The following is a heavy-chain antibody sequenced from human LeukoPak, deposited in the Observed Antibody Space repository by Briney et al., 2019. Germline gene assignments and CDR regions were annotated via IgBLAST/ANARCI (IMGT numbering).Heavy chain of an antibody. CDR3: AREDGDYWIWFDP. D-gene: IGHD4-17*01. Sequence: SETLSLTCAVYGGSFSGYYWSWIRQPPGKGLEWIGEINHSGSTNYNPSLKSRVTISVDTSKNQFSLKLSSVTAADTAAYYCAREDGDYWIWFDPWGKGTTVTVSS. V-gene: IGHV4-34*01. CDR1: GGSFSGYY. J-gene: IGHJ6*04. CDR2: INHSGST.